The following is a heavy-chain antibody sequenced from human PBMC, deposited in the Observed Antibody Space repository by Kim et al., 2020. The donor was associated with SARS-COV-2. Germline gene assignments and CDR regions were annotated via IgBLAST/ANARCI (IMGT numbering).Heavy chain of an antibody. CDR2: TYYRSKWYN. V-gene: IGHV6-1*01. Sequence: SQTLSLTCAISGDSVSSNSAAWNWIRQSPSRGLEWLGRTYYRSKWYNDYAVSVKSRITINPDTSKNQFSLQLNSVTPEDTAVYYCAREDSYRSGGSCYSGGFAYYYYGMDVWGQGTTVTVSS. D-gene: IGHD2-15*01. CDR1: GDSVSSNSAA. J-gene: IGHJ6*02. CDR3: AREDSYRSGGSCYSGGFAYYYYGMDV.